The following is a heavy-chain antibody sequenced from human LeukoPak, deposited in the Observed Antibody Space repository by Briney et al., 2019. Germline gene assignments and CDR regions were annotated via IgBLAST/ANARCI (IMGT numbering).Heavy chain of an antibody. Sequence: ASVKVSCKASGYTFTSYGISWVRQAPGQGLEWMGWISAYNGNTNYAQKPQGRVTMTTDTSTSTAYMELRSLRSDDTAVYYCARDPRPYYYDSSGYFDIWGQGTMVTVSS. J-gene: IGHJ3*02. D-gene: IGHD3-22*01. V-gene: IGHV1-18*01. CDR1: GYTFTSYG. CDR2: ISAYNGNT. CDR3: ARDPRPYYYDSSGYFDI.